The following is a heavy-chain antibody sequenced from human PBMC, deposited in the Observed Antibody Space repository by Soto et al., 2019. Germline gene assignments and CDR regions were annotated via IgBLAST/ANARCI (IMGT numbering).Heavy chain of an antibody. Sequence: KASETLSLTCAVSGGSISSSNWWSWVRQPPGKGLEWIGEIYHSGSTNYNPSLKSRVTISVDKSKNQFSLKLSSVTAADTAVYYCARDQVAGRQIYYYYYYGMDVWGQGTTVTVSS. CDR1: GGSISSSNW. J-gene: IGHJ6*02. V-gene: IGHV4-4*02. CDR2: IYHSGST. D-gene: IGHD1-26*01. CDR3: ARDQVAGRQIYYYYYYGMDV.